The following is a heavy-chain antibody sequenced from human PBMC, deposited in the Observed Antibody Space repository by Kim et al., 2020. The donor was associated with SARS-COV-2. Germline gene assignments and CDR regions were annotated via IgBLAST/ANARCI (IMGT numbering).Heavy chain of an antibody. CDR3: ATQVRSLYFFDY. D-gene: IGHD3-3*01. Sequence: GYAASVKGRVTISRDYSKSVAYLQMNSLKTEDTAVYYCATQVRSLYFFDYWGQGTLVTVSS. J-gene: IGHJ4*02. V-gene: IGHV3-49*02.